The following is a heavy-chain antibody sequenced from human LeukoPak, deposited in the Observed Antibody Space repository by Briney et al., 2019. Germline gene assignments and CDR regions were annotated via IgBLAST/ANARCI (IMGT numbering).Heavy chain of an antibody. CDR1: GFTFSSYA. CDR3: ARDDCSGGSCYWGYYYYYGMDV. CDR2: ISYDGSNK. Sequence: GGSLRLSCAASGFTFSSYAMHWVRQAPGKGLEWVAVISYDGSNKYYADSVKGRFTISRDNSKNTLYLQMNSLRAEDTAVYYCARDDCSGGSCYWGYYYYYGMDVWGQGTTVTVSS. J-gene: IGHJ6*02. D-gene: IGHD2-15*01. V-gene: IGHV3-30*04.